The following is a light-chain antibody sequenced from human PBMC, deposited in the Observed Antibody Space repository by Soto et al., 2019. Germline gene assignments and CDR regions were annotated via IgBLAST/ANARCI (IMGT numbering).Light chain of an antibody. Sequence: DIVLTQSPDTLSLSPGERATLSCRASQSVSSNYLAWYQQKPGQAPRLLIYGASTRATGIPDRFSGSGSGTDFTRTSSRLEPEDFAVYYCQQYGSSSYTFGQGTRLEIK. V-gene: IGKV3-20*01. J-gene: IGKJ2*01. CDR3: QQYGSSSYT. CDR2: GAS. CDR1: QSVSSNY.